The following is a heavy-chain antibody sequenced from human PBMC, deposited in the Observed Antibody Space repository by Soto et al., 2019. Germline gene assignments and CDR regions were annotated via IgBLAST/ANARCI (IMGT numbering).Heavy chain of an antibody. CDR1: GFTFCSSA. V-gene: IGHV3-73*01. CDR2: IRSKTNSYAT. J-gene: IGHJ4*02. CDR3: TRHTDAEQWLVLPTDYNFDY. Sequence: GSLSLSCAAYGFTFCSSAMPCVRQASRKGLAWVGHIRSKTNSYATAYAESVKGRFTISTDDSMNTAYLQMNSLKPEDTAVYFCTRHTDAEQWLVLPTDYNFDYWGQGTLVTVSS. D-gene: IGHD6-19*01.